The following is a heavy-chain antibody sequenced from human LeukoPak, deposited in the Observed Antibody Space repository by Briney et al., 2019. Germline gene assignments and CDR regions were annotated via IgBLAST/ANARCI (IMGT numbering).Heavy chain of an antibody. CDR3: ARLGSSAVGFFDY. CDR2: IYPGDSDT. Sequence: GESLKISCKGSGYSFTTYWIGWVRQMPEKGLEWMGGIYPGDSDTRYSPSFQGQVTISADKSISTAYLQWGGLKASDTAMYYCARLGSSAVGFFDYWGQGTLVTVSS. J-gene: IGHJ4*02. CDR1: GYSFTTYW. D-gene: IGHD6-19*01. V-gene: IGHV5-51*01.